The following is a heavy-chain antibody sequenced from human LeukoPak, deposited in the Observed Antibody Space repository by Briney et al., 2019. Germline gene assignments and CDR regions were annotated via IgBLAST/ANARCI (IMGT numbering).Heavy chain of an antibody. Sequence: PGRSLRLSCAASGFTFSSYAMHWVRQAPGKGLEWVAVISYDGSNKYYADSVKGRFTISRDNSKNTLYLQMNSLRAEDTAVYYCARVFTVVATMSPFDYWGQGTLATVSS. CDR3: ARVFTVVATMSPFDY. J-gene: IGHJ4*02. CDR2: ISYDGSNK. CDR1: GFTFSSYA. D-gene: IGHD5-12*01. V-gene: IGHV3-30-3*01.